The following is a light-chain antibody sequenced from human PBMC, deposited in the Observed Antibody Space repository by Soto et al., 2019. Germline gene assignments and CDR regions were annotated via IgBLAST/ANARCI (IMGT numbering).Light chain of an antibody. CDR1: QSVGSN. CDR3: QQYNNWPPVT. CDR2: GAS. J-gene: IGKJ5*01. V-gene: IGKV3-15*01. Sequence: EIVMTQSPATLSVSPGERATLSCRASQSVGSNLAWYQQKAGHAPRLLIYGASTRATGIPARFSGSGSGTEFTLTISSLQSEDFALYYCQQYNNWPPVTFGQGTRLDIK.